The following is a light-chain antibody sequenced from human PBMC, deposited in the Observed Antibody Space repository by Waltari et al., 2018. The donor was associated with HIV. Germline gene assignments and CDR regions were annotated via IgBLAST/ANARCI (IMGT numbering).Light chain of an antibody. V-gene: IGLV2-23*02. CDR1: NIDVGNYNL. J-gene: IGLJ3*02. CDR3: LTYVSDSGTWK. Sequence: QSPLTQPASVSGNPGQSVTITCTGTNIDVGNYNLVSWYQQHPGKAPKLLIYDVSKRPSVVSRRFSGSESGYWASLTISGLRTEDESYYYCLTYVSDSGTWKFGGGTYLTV. CDR2: DVS.